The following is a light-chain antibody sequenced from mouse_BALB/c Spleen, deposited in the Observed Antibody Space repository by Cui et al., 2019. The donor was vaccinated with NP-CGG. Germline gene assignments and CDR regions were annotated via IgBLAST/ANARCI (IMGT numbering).Light chain of an antibody. Sequence: QYVVIQEPEHTTSPGETVTLTCRSSTGAVTTSNDANWVQEKPDHLFTGLIGGTNNRAPGVPDRFSGSLIGNKAALTITGAQTEDEAIYFCSLWYSNHWVFGGGTKLTVL. CDR1: TGAVTTSND. V-gene: IGLV1*01. CDR2: GTN. CDR3: SLWYSNHWV. J-gene: IGLJ1*01.